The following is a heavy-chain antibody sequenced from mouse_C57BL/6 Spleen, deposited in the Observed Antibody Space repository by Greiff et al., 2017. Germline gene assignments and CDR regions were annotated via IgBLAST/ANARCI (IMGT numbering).Heavy chain of an antibody. D-gene: IGHD1-2*01. V-gene: IGHV1-74*01. CDR1: GYTFTSYW. J-gene: IGHJ1*03. CDR2: IHPSDSDT. CDR3: GYQAPYGPYFDV. Sequence: QVQLQQPGAELVKPGASVKVSCKASGYTFTSYWMHWMKQRPGQGLEWIGRIHPSDSDTNYNQQSKGKDTLTVDNSSSTAYLLLSILTSEDSAGYCCGYQAPYGPYFDVWGTGTTVTVSS.